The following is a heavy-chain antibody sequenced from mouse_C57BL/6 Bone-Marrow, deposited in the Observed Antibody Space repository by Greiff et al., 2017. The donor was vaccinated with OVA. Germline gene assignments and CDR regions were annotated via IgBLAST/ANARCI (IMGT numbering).Heavy chain of an antibody. Sequence: EVQLQQSGTVLARPGASVKMSCKTSGYTFTSYWMHWVKQRPGQGLEWIGAIYPGNSDTSYNQKFKGKAKLTAVTSASTAYMELSSLTNEDSAVYYCTRDGYYYGSSPYYFDYWGQGTTLTVSS. J-gene: IGHJ2*01. CDR1: GYTFTSYW. CDR3: TRDGYYYGSSPYYFDY. D-gene: IGHD1-1*01. CDR2: IYPGNSDT. V-gene: IGHV1-5*01.